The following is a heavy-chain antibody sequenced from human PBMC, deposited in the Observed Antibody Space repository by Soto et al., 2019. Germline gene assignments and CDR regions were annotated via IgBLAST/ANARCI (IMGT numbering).Heavy chain of an antibody. D-gene: IGHD5-12*01. Sequence: QLVESGGGLFQAGGSTRLSCIVTGFSVSTYDMAWVRQAPGKGLEWASVIQSGGATYYPDSAQGRFTISRDNSKNTVYLQMSSLRMEDTGVYSCVRVLYDSGVVDFWGQGSLITFS. J-gene: IGHJ4*02. V-gene: IGHV3-53*01. CDR2: IQSGGAT. CDR1: GFSVSTYD. CDR3: VRVLYDSGVVDF.